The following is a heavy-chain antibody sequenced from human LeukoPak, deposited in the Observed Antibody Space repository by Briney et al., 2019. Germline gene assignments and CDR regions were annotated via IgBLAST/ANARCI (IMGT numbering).Heavy chain of an antibody. V-gene: IGHV3-53*04. Sequence: GGYLRLSCAASGFTVSSNYMSWVRQAPGKGLEWVSVIYSGGSTYYADSVKGRFTISRHNSKNTLYLQMNSLRAEDTAVYYCARENTMVRGATYYYYGMDVWGQGTTVTVSS. D-gene: IGHD3-10*01. CDR2: IYSGGST. CDR1: GFTVSSNY. J-gene: IGHJ6*02. CDR3: ARENTMVRGATYYYYGMDV.